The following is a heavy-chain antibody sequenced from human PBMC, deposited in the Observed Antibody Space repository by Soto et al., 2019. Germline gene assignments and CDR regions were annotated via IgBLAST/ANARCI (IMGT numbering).Heavy chain of an antibody. J-gene: IGHJ6*02. CDR2: ISGPGHST. Sequence: PGGSLRLSCAASGFTFSSYGMSWVRQAPGKGLEWVSGISGPGHSTYYADSVKGRFTISRDNSKNTLYLQMNSLSAEDTATYYCAKNSGRYITRQNNYYGMDVWGQGTTVTVSS. V-gene: IGHV3-23*01. CDR1: GFTFSSYG. D-gene: IGHD6-19*01. CDR3: AKNSGRYITRQNNYYGMDV.